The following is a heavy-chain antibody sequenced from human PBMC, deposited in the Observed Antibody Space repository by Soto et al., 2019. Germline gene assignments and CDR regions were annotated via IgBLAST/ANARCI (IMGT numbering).Heavy chain of an antibody. J-gene: IGHJ3*02. CDR2: ISWNSGSI. Sequence: EVQLVESGGGLVQPGRSLRLSCAASGFTFDDYAMHWVRQAPGKGLEWVSGISWNSGSIGYVDSVKGRFTISRDNAKNSLYLQMNSLRAEDTALYYCAKDMGRSGSLDAFDIWGQGTMVTVSS. V-gene: IGHV3-9*01. CDR3: AKDMGRSGSLDAFDI. D-gene: IGHD1-26*01. CDR1: GFTFDDYA.